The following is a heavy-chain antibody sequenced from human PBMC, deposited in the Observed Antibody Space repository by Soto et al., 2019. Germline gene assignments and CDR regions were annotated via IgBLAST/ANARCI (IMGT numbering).Heavy chain of an antibody. CDR3: ARLAGEVRGVSYSNDY. J-gene: IGHJ4*02. D-gene: IGHD3-10*01. V-gene: IGHV1-69*12. CDR1: GGTFSSYA. Sequence: QVQLVQSGAEVKKPGSSVKVSCKASGGTFSSYAISWVRQAPGQGLEWMGGIMPIFGTANYAQKFQGRVTITADESTSTAYMELSSLRSEDTAVYYCARLAGEVRGVSYSNDYWGQGTLVTVSS. CDR2: IMPIFGTA.